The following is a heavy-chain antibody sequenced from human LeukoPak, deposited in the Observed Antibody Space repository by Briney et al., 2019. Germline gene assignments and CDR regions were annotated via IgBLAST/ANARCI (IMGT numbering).Heavy chain of an antibody. V-gene: IGHV3-23*01. CDR3: AKAQAYCSGGSCYSSFDY. Sequence: GGSLRLSCAASGFTFSSYAMSWVRQAPGKGLDWVSGISGSAGSTYYADSVKDQCTISRDNSKNTLYLQMTSLRAEDTAVYYCAKAQAYCSGGSCYSSFDYWGQGTLVTVSS. D-gene: IGHD2-15*01. CDR1: GFTFSSYA. CDR2: ISGSAGST. J-gene: IGHJ4*02.